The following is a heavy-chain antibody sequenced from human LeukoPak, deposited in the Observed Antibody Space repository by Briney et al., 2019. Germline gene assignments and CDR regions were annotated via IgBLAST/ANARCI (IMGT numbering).Heavy chain of an antibody. J-gene: IGHJ4*02. CDR1: GGSFSGYY. CDR2: IYYSGST. V-gene: IGHV4-34*01. D-gene: IGHD3-9*01. Sequence: PSETLSLTCAVYGGSFSGYYWSWIRQPPGEGLEWIGSIYYSGSTYYNPSLKSRVTISVDTSKNQFSLKLSSVTAADTAVYYCASPNVLRYFDRFELDYWGQGTLVTVSS. CDR3: ASPNVLRYFDRFELDY.